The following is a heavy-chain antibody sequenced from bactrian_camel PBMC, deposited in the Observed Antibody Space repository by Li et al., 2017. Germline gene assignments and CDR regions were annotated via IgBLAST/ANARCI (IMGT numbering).Heavy chain of an antibody. CDR2: IDRFGTT. V-gene: IGHV3S53*01. CDR3: AADTRGLCLLWWRSDQGY. D-gene: IGHD7*01. CDR1: DYSFIPYY. Sequence: QLVESGGGSVQAGGSLRLSCAWSDYSFIPYYMGWFRQAPVKEREGVAQIDRFGTTMYADFAKDRFTVSKDNNKNTMWLQINDLNPEDTAMYYCAADTRGLCLLWWRSDQGYWGQGTQVTVS. J-gene: IGHJ4*01.